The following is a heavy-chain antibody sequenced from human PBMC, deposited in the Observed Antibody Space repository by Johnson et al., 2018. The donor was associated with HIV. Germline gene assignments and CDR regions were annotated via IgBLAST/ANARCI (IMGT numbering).Heavy chain of an antibody. CDR1: GFTVSSNY. Sequence: MQLVESGGGLVQPGGSLRLSCAASGFTVSSNYMSWVRQAPGKGLEWVSVIYSGGSTYYAYSVKGRFTISRDNSKNTLYLQMNSLRAEDTAVYYCARDPRGEAMALDAFDIWGQGTMVTVSS. J-gene: IGHJ3*02. D-gene: IGHD5-18*01. CDR2: IYSGGST. CDR3: ARDPRGEAMALDAFDI. V-gene: IGHV3-66*01.